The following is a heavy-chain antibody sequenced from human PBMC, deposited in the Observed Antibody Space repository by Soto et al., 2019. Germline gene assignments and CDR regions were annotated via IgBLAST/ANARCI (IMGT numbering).Heavy chain of an antibody. D-gene: IGHD2-21*02. Sequence: SVKVSCQASVGTFSSDAISWVRQAPGQGLEWMGGIIPIFGTANYAQKFQGRVTITADESTSTAYMELSSLRSEDTAVYYCARRHIVVVTALVVLDYGMDVWGQGTTVTVSS. CDR3: ARRHIVVVTALVVLDYGMDV. CDR1: VGTFSSDA. CDR2: IIPIFGTA. V-gene: IGHV1-69*13. J-gene: IGHJ6*02.